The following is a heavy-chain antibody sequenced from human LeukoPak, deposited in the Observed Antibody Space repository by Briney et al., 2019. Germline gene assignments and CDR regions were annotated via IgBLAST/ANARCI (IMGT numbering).Heavy chain of an antibody. V-gene: IGHV3-30*18. CDR2: ISYDGNTI. CDR3: AKDLSVVGAHDSFDV. D-gene: IGHD1-26*01. Sequence: GWSLRLSCAASGFSSSSYGMHWVRQAPGKGLEWLTVISYDGNTIYYADSVKGRFTISRDNSKNTLYLQMNSLRIEDTAVYYCAKDLSVVGAHDSFDVWGQGTMVTVSS. J-gene: IGHJ3*01. CDR1: GFSSSSYG.